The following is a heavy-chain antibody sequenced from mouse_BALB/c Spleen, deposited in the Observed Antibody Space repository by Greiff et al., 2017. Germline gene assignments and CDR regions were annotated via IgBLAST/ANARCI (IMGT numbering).Heavy chain of an antibody. Sequence: VQLKESGAELVRPGALVKLSCKASGFNIKDYYMHWVKQRPEQGLEWIGWIDPENGNTIYDPKFQGKASITADTSSNTAYLQLSSLTSEDTAVYYCARSGGNYFDYWGQGTTLTVSS. CDR3: ARSGGNYFDY. J-gene: IGHJ2*01. CDR1: GFNIKDYY. D-gene: IGHD2-14*01. CDR2: IDPENGNT. V-gene: IGHV14-1*02.